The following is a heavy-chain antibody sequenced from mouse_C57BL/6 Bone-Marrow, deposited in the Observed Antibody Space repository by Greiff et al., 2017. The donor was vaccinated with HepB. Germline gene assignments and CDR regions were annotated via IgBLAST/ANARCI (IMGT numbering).Heavy chain of an antibody. J-gene: IGHJ2*01. CDR3: ARRSNYCFDY. CDR2: IYPRSGNT. V-gene: IGHV1-81*01. Sequence: QVQLKESGAELARPGASVKLSCKASGYTFTSYGISWVKQRTGQGLEWIGEIYPRSGNTYYNEKFKGKATLTADKSSSTAYMELRSLTSEDSAVYFCARRSNYCFDYWGQGTTLTVSS. D-gene: IGHD2-5*01. CDR1: GYTFTSYG.